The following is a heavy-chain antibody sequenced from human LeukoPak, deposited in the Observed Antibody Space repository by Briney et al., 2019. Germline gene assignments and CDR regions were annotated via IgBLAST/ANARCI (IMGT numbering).Heavy chain of an antibody. J-gene: IGHJ6*02. D-gene: IGHD3-10*01. CDR1: GFTFSSYG. Sequence: GGSLRLSCAASGFTFSSYGMHWVRPAPGKGLEWVAVIWYDGSNKYYADSVKGRFTISRDNSKNTLYLQMNSLRAEDTAVYYCARDRMVRGPYGMDVWGQGTTVTVSS. CDR3: ARDRMVRGPYGMDV. CDR2: IWYDGSNK. V-gene: IGHV3-33*01.